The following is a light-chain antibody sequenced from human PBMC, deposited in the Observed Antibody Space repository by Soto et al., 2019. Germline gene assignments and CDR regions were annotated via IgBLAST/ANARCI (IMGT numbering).Light chain of an antibody. V-gene: IGKV3-20*01. Sequence: EIVLTQSPGTLSLSPGERATLSCRASQSVSSSYLAWYQQKPGQAPRLLIYGASSRATGIPARFSVCGSGTDFTLTISRLEPEDFAVYSCQQYGSSPGTFGQGTKVEIK. J-gene: IGKJ1*01. CDR1: QSVSSSY. CDR3: QQYGSSPGT. CDR2: GAS.